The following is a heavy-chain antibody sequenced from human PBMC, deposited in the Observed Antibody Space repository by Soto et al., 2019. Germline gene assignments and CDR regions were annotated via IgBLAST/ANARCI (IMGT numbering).Heavy chain of an antibody. CDR1: GGSISSGGYY. D-gene: IGHD3-3*01. J-gene: IGHJ4*02. CDR2: IYYSGST. CDR3: ARVGDFWSGFVDY. V-gene: IGHV4-61*08. Sequence: SETLSLTCTVSGGSISSGGYYWSWIRQHPGKGLEWIGYIYYSGSTNYNPSLKSRVTISVDTSKNQFSLKLSSVTAADTAVYYCARVGDFWSGFVDYWGQGTLVTVSS.